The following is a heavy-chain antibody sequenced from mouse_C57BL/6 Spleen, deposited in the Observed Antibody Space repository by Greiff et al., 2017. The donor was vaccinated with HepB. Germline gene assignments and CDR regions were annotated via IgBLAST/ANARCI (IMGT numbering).Heavy chain of an antibody. Sequence: EVQVVESGGGLVKPGGSLKLSCAASGFTFSSYAMSWVRQTPEKRLEWVATISDGGSYTYYPDNVKGRFTISRDNAKNNLYLQMSHLKSEDTAMYYCARGLDYYGSSLFAYWGQGTLVTVSA. CDR1: GFTFSSYA. V-gene: IGHV5-4*01. J-gene: IGHJ3*01. CDR2: ISDGGSYT. CDR3: ARGLDYYGSSLFAY. D-gene: IGHD1-1*01.